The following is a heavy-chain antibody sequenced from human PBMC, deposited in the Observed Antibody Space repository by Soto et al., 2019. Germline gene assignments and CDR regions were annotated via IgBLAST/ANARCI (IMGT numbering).Heavy chain of an antibody. Sequence: QITLKESGPTLVKPTQTLTLTCTFSGFSLSTSGVGVGWIRQPPGKALEWLALIYWDDDKRYSPPLKSRLTITTDTAENQVVLTMTNIDTVDTATYYRAPYGVEGDWFDPWGQGTLVTVSS. CDR1: GFSLSTSGVG. V-gene: IGHV2-5*02. D-gene: IGHD4-17*01. CDR3: APYGVEGDWFDP. J-gene: IGHJ5*02. CDR2: IYWDDDK.